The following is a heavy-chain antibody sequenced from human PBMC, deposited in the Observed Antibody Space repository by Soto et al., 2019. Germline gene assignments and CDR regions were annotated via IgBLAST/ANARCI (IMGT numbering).Heavy chain of an antibody. CDR3: ARAQWDQGPFDY. CDR2: INPNSGGT. CDR1: GYTFTGYY. D-gene: IGHD1-26*01. J-gene: IGHJ4*02. Sequence: ASVKVSCKASGYTFTGYYMHWVRQAPGQGLEWMGWINPNSGGTNYAQKFQGRVTMTRDTSISTAYMELSRLRSDDTAVYYCARAQWDQGPFDYWGQGTLVTGSS. V-gene: IGHV1-2*02.